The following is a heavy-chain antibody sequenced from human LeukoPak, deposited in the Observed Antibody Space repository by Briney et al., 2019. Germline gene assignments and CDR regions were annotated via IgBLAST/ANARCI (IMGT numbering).Heavy chain of an antibody. D-gene: IGHD3-22*01. Sequence: HSGGSLRLSCAASGFTFSSYSMNWVRQAPGKGLEWVSYISSSSSTIYYADSVKGRFTISRDNAKNSLYLQMNSLRAEDTAVYYCAREYYYDSSGYIVPVAFDIWGQGTMVTVSS. CDR3: AREYYYDSSGYIVPVAFDI. J-gene: IGHJ3*02. CDR2: ISSSSSTI. CDR1: GFTFSSYS. V-gene: IGHV3-48*01.